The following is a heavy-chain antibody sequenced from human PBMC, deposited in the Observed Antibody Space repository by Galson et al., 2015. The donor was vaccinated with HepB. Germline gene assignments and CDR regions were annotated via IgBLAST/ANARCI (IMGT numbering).Heavy chain of an antibody. CDR1: GYGFTDYW. CDR2: VDPSDSYT. J-gene: IGHJ6*02. V-gene: IGHV5-10-1*01. CDR3: ARHMSYGMDV. Sequence: QSGAEVKKPGESLSISCQGSGYGFTDYWISWVRQMPGKGLEWMGRVDPSDSYTEYGPSFHGHVTMSTDKSISTAYLQWSSLKASDTAMYYCARHMSYGMDVWGQGTTVTVSS.